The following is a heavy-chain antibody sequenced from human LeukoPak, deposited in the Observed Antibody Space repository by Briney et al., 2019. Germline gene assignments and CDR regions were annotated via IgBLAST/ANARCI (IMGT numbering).Heavy chain of an antibody. Sequence: GGSLGLSCAASGFTFSSYAMHWVRQAPGKGLEYVSAISSNGGSTYYANSVKDRFTISRDNSKNTLYLQMGSLRAEDMAVYYCAREGGSGSYWFDYWGQGTLVTVSS. V-gene: IGHV3-64*01. CDR1: GFTFSSYA. CDR2: ISSNGGST. D-gene: IGHD3-10*01. J-gene: IGHJ4*02. CDR3: AREGGSGSYWFDY.